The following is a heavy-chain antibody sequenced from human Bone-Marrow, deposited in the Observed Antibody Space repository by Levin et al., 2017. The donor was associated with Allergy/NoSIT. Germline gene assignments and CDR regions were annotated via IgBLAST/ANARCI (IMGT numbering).Heavy chain of an antibody. CDR1: GFTLSSYW. Sequence: TGGSLRLSCVASGFTLSSYWMSWVRQPPGKGLEWVAHIKLDGGEKHYVDSVKGRFTISRDNAKNSLYLQMNSLRAEDTAVYYCARDADGDFDHWGQGTLVTVSS. CDR2: IKLDGGEK. J-gene: IGHJ4*02. CDR3: ARDADGDFDH. D-gene: IGHD5-24*01. V-gene: IGHV3-7*01.